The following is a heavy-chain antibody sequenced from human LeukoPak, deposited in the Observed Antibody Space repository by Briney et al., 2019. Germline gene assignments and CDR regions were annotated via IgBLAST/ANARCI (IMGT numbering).Heavy chain of an antibody. CDR1: GFIFNSYG. CDR3: AKDRGSSGYLFDY. D-gene: IGHD3-22*01. Sequence: GGSLRLSCAASGFIFNSYGMHWVRQAPGKGLEWVAFIRYDGSNKYYADSVKGRFTISRDNSKNTLYLQMNSLRAEDTAVYYCAKDRGSSGYLFDYWGQGTLVTVSS. J-gene: IGHJ4*02. CDR2: IRYDGSNK. V-gene: IGHV3-30*02.